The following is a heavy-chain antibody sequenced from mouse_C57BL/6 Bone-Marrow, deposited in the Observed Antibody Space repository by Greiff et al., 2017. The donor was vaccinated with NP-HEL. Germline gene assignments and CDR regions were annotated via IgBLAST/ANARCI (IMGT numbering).Heavy chain of an antibody. D-gene: IGHD2-2*01. J-gene: IGHJ4*01. CDR2: ISYSGST. CDR3: ARSPLWLRRNYYAMDY. CDR1: GYSITSDY. V-gene: IGHV3-8*01. Sequence: EVMLVESGPGLAKPSQTLSLTCSVTGYSITSDYWNWIRKFPGNKLEYMGYISYSGSTYYNPSLNSRISITRDTSKNQYYLQLNSVTTEDTATYYCARSPLWLRRNYYAMDYWGQGTSVTVSS.